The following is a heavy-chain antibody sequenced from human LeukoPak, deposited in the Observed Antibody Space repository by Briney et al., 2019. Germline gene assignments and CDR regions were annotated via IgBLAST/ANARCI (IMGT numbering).Heavy chain of an antibody. V-gene: IGHV4-59*01. CDR1: GGSINNYY. CDR3: ARRANEGANFYYYYMDV. D-gene: IGHD1-26*01. Sequence: PSETLSLTCTVSGGSINNYYWNWIRQPPGKGLEWIGFIYYTGSVNYHPSLKSRVTISVDVSKNQFSLKLSSVTAADAAVYYCARRANEGANFYYYYMDVWGKGTTVTVSS. CDR2: IYYTGSV. J-gene: IGHJ6*03.